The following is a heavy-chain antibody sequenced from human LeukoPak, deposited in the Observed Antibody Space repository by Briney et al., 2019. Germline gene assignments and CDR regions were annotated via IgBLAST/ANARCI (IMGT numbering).Heavy chain of an antibody. J-gene: IGHJ3*01. CDR2: MWTDRSDK. CDR1: GFTFSRYG. D-gene: IGHD3-22*01. V-gene: IGHV3-33*08. Sequence: GRSLRLSCAASGFTFSRYGMHWVRQAPGQGLEWVGVMWTDRSDKYYADSVKGRFTISRDNSRNALYMQMNSLRAEDTAVYYCARGPYYNTSDAFDLWGQGTVVTVFS. CDR3: ARGPYYNTSDAFDL.